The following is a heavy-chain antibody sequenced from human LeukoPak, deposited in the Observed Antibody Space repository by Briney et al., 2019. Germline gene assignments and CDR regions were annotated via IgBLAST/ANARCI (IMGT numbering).Heavy chain of an antibody. CDR3: AKVGIFGVEYYYYYYMDV. J-gene: IGHJ6*03. D-gene: IGHD3-3*01. Sequence: PGGSLRLSCAASGFTFSSYGMHWVRQAPGKGLEWVAVIWYDGSNKYYADSVKGRFTISRDNSKNTLFLQMNSLRAEGTAVYYCAKVGIFGVEYYYYYYMDVWGKGTTVTVSS. CDR1: GFTFSSYG. CDR2: IWYDGSNK. V-gene: IGHV3-33*06.